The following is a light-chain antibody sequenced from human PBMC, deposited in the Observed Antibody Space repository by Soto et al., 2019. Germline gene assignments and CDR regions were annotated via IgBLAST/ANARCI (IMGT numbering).Light chain of an antibody. Sequence: QAVVTQPPSVSGAPGQRVTISCTGSSSYIGAGYDVHWYQQLPGTAPKLLIYANTNRPSGVPDRFSGSKSGTSASLAITGLQDLDEADYYCESYYDILGGHVIFGGGTKLTVL. CDR3: ESYYDILGGHVI. V-gene: IGLV1-40*01. J-gene: IGLJ2*01. CDR2: ANT. CDR1: SSYIGAGYD.